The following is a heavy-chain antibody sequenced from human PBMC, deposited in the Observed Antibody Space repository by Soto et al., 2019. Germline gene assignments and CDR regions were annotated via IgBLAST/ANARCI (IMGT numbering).Heavy chain of an antibody. CDR3: ARHGKYSSGSDAFDI. CDR2: IYYSGSN. Sequence: QLQLQESGPGLVKPSETLSLTCTVSGGSISSSSYYWGWIRQPPGKGLEWIGSIYYSGSNYYNPSIKSRVTISVDTSKNQFSLKLSSVTAADTAVYYCARHGKYSSGSDAFDIWGQGTMVTVSS. CDR1: GGSISSSSYY. V-gene: IGHV4-39*01. D-gene: IGHD6-19*01. J-gene: IGHJ3*02.